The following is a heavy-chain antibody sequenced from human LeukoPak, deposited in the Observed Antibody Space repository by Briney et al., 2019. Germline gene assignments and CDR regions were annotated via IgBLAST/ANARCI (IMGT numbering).Heavy chain of an antibody. V-gene: IGHV5-51*01. Sequence: GESLKISCKGSGYSFTSYWISWVRQMPGKGLEWMGIIYPGDSGTRYSPSFQGQVTTSADKSISTAYLQWSSLKASDTAMYYCARHLTYASAWYCPDYWGQGTLVTVSS. CDR1: GYSFTSYW. D-gene: IGHD6-19*01. J-gene: IGHJ4*02. CDR3: ARHLTYASAWYCPDY. CDR2: IYPGDSGT.